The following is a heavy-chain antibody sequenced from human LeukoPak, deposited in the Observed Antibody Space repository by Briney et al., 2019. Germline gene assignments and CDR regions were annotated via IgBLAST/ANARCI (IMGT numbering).Heavy chain of an antibody. CDR1: GGSISSYY. CDR3: ARDSSGGYGFIDY. D-gene: IGHD5-12*01. CDR2: IYHSGNS. V-gene: IGHV4-59*06. Sequence: KSSETLSLTCTVSGGSISSYYWSWIRQHPGKGLEWIGYIYHSGNSYYNPSLKSRVIISVDTSKNQFSLKLNSVTAADTAVYYCARDSSGGYGFIDYWGQGSLVTVSS. J-gene: IGHJ4*02.